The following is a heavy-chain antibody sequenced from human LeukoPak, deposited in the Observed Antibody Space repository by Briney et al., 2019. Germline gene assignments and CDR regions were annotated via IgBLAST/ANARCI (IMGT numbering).Heavy chain of an antibody. CDR2: TNHSGST. V-gene: IGHV4-34*01. J-gene: IGHJ3*02. Sequence: SETLSLTCAVYGGSFSGYYWSWIRQPPGKGLEWIGETNHSGSTNYNPSLKSRVTISVDTSKNQFSLKLSSVTAADTAVYYCARGGKYSYGYEDAFDIWGQGTMVTVSS. CDR3: ARGGKYSYGYEDAFDI. CDR1: GGSFSGYY. D-gene: IGHD5-18*01.